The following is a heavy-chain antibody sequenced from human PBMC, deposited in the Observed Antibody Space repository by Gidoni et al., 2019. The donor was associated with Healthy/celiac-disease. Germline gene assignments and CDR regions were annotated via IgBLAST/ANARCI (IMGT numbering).Heavy chain of an antibody. CDR1: GFTFSSYG. CDR3: AREGRTVVVVAATTTPPDY. J-gene: IGHJ4*02. CDR2: ISSSSSTI. Sequence: EVQLVESGGGLVQPGGSLSLSCAASGFTFSSYGMNWVRQAPVKGLEWVSYISSSSSTIYYADSVKGRFTISRDNAKNSLYLQMNSLRDEDTAVYYCAREGRTVVVVAATTTPPDYWGQGTLVTVSS. D-gene: IGHD2-15*01. V-gene: IGHV3-48*02.